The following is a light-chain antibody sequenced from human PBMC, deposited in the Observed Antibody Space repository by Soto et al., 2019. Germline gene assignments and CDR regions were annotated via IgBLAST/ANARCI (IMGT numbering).Light chain of an antibody. CDR3: QRYNNWPLT. V-gene: IGKV3-15*01. J-gene: IGKJ4*01. CDR1: QGIGDT. CDR2: DTS. Sequence: EIVMTQSPATLSVSPGEGATLDCRASQGIGDTLAWYQHKTGQTPRLLIYDTSTRATGVPARFSGSRSGTEFNLTINSLQSEDFAVYYCQRYNNWPLTFGGGTKVDIK.